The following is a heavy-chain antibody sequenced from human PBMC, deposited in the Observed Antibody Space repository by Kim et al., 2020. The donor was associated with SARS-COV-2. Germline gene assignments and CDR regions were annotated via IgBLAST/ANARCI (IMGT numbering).Heavy chain of an antibody. D-gene: IGHD6-6*01. J-gene: IGHJ1*01. Sequence: RYSPSVQGQVTISADKSISTAYLQWSSLKASDTAMYYCARGAGIAAPLQHWGQGTLVTVSS. V-gene: IGHV5-51*01. CDR3: ARGAGIAAPLQH.